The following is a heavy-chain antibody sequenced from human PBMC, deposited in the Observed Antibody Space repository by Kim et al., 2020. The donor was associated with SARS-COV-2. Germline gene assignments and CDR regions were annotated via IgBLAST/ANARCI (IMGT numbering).Heavy chain of an antibody. J-gene: IGHJ3*02. V-gene: IGHV3-23*01. CDR3: AKDRDGSSPGAFDI. D-gene: IGHD2-15*01. Sequence: AGSVKGRFTISRDNSKNTLYLQMNSLRAEDTAVYYCAKDRDGSSPGAFDIWGQGTMVTVSS.